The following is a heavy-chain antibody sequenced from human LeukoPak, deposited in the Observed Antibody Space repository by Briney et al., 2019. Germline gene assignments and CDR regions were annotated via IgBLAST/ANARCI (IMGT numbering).Heavy chain of an antibody. Sequence: ASVKVSCKGSRYIFTGYYIHWVRQAPGQGLEWTGWINPNSGGTNYAQKFQGRVTMTRDTSISTVYMELSRLRSDDTAVYYCASSSVGALGYWGQGTLVTVSS. D-gene: IGHD1-26*01. V-gene: IGHV1-2*02. CDR1: RYIFTGYY. CDR2: INPNSGGT. CDR3: ASSSVGALGY. J-gene: IGHJ4*02.